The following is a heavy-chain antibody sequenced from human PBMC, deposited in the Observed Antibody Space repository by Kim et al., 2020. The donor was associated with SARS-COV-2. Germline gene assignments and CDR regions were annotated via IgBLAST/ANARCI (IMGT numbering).Heavy chain of an antibody. CDR3: ARDRGGSHVLAFDI. Sequence: VKGRFYISRDNAKNSLSLQMNSLRAADTAVYYCARDRGGSHVLAFDIWGQGTMVTVSS. J-gene: IGHJ3*02. V-gene: IGHV3-11*01. D-gene: IGHD1-26*01.